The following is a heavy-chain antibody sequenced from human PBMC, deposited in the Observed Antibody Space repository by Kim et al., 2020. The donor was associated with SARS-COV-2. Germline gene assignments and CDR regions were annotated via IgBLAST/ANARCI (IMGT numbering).Heavy chain of an antibody. CDR1: GFTLNKSG. D-gene: IGHD3-10*02. J-gene: IGHJ5*02. CDR3: ARGGVAIPRVMFS. CDR2: LLADGSTS. Sequence: GGSLRLSCATSGFTLNKSGMHWVRQAPGKGLEWVALLLADGSTSYYADSVKGRFTISRDDSKSTVLLHLSSLRVEDTGLYYCARGGVAIPRVMFSWGQGTLVSVSS. V-gene: IGHV3-30*12.